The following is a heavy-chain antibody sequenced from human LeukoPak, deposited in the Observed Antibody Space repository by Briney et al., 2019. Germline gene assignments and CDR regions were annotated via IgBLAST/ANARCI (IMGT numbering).Heavy chain of an antibody. D-gene: IGHD6-13*01. V-gene: IGHV3-23*01. CDR2: ISGSGGST. Sequence: GGSLRLSCAASGFTFSSYAMSWVRQAPGKGLEWVSAISGSGGSTYYGDSVKGRFTISRDNSKNTLYLQMNSLRAEDTAVYYCAKAASSSRPSYYYGMDVWGQGTTVTVSS. J-gene: IGHJ6*02. CDR3: AKAASSSRPSYYYGMDV. CDR1: GFTFSSYA.